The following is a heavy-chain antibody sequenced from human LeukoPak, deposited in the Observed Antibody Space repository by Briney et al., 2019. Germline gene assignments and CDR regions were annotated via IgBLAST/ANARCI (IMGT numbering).Heavy chain of an antibody. Sequence: SQTLSLTCTVSGGSISSYYWSWIRQPPGKGLEWIGYIYYSGSTNYNPSLKSRVTISVDTSKNQFPLKLSSVIAADTAVYYCARGVASGSYWNYGMDVWGQGPTVTVSS. V-gene: IGHV4-59*01. D-gene: IGHD1-26*01. CDR3: ARGVASGSYWNYGMDV. J-gene: IGHJ6*02. CDR2: IYYSGST. CDR1: GGSISSYY.